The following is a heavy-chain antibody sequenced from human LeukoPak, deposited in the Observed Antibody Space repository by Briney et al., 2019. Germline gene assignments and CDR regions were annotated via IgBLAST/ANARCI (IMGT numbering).Heavy chain of an antibody. V-gene: IGHV4-34*01. CDR1: GGSFSGYY. Sequence: PSETLSLTCAVYGGSFSGYYWSWIRQPPGKGLEWMGEINHSGSTNYNPSLKSRVTISVDTSKNQFSLKLSSVTAADTAVYYCARGGYFDYWGQGTLVTVSS. CDR2: INHSGST. CDR3: ARGGYFDY. J-gene: IGHJ4*02.